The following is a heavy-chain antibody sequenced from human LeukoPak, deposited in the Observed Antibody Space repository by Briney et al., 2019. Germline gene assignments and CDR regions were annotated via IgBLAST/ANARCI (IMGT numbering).Heavy chain of an antibody. J-gene: IGHJ6*02. CDR2: ISGSVGST. CDR3: AKADGYYYYYGMDV. CDR1: GFNFSSYA. V-gene: IGHV3-23*01. Sequence: GGSLTLSCAASGFNFSSYAMICVRQAPGKGLEWFSAISGSVGSTYYADSVKGRFTISRDNSKNTLYLQMNSLRAEDTAVYYCAKADGYYYYYGMDVWGQGTTVTVSS. D-gene: IGHD2-2*03.